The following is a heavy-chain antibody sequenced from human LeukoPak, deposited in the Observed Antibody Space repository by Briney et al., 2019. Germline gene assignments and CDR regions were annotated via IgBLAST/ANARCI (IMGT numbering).Heavy chain of an antibody. D-gene: IGHD3-10*01. V-gene: IGHV3-73*01. Sequence: QAGGSLRLSCAASGFTFSGSAMHWVRQASGKGREWVGRIRSQANSYATAYAASVKGRFTISRDDSKNTAYLQMNSLKTEDTAVYYYYTYYYGSGSYNPPFYFDYWGQGTLVTVSS. CDR1: GFTFSGSA. J-gene: IGHJ4*02. CDR3: YTYYYGSGSYNPPFYFDY. CDR2: IRSQANSYAT.